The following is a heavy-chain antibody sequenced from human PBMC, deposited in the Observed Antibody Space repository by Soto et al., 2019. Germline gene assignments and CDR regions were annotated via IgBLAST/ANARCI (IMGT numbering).Heavy chain of an antibody. CDR1: GGAFRSNA. CDR2: IIPVLRKV. Sequence: SVKVSCKDSGGAFRSNAINWVRQAPGRRLERIRGIIPVLRKVNYAQKFQGRVTITADESTNTVYMGLTSLRSEDTAMYYCASVPYYDILTGSYDENWGHGTLVTVSS. D-gene: IGHD3-9*01. V-gene: IGHV1-69*13. CDR3: ASVPYYDILTGSYDEN. J-gene: IGHJ4*01.